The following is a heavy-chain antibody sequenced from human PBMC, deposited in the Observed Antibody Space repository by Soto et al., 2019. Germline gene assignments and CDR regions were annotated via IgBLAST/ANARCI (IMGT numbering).Heavy chain of an antibody. CDR1: GYTFTHYG. CDR3: AREYCTSTSCYGPDY. V-gene: IGHV1-18*01. CDR2: ISAYNDSA. D-gene: IGHD2-2*01. J-gene: IGHJ4*02. Sequence: QVQLVQSGGEVKKPGASVKVSCKASGYTFTHYGISRVRQAPGQGLEWMAWISAYNDSAKYAQNLQDRIIVTTDTSTSTAYMELRSLTSDDTAVYYCAREYCTSTSCYGPDYWGQGILITVSS.